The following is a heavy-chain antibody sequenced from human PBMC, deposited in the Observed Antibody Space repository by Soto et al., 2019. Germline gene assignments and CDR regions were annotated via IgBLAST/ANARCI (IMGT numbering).Heavy chain of an antibody. D-gene: IGHD1-26*01. Sequence: EVQLLESGGGLVQPGGSLRLSCAASGFTFSSYAMSWVRQAPGKGLEWVSAISGSGGSTYYEDSVKGRFTISRDNSKNTLYLQMNSLRAEDTAVYYCVGGSYSSEFDYWGQGTLVTVSS. CDR2: ISGSGGST. J-gene: IGHJ4*02. CDR3: VGGSYSSEFDY. CDR1: GFTFSSYA. V-gene: IGHV3-23*01.